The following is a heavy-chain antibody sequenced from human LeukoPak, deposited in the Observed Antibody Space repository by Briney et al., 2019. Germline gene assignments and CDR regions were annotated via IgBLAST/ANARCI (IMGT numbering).Heavy chain of an antibody. V-gene: IGHV1-18*01. J-gene: IGHJ6*02. D-gene: IGHD2-15*01. CDR1: GYTFTSYG. CDR3: ARAGELLLAYYYYYGMDV. CDR2: ISAYNGNT. Sequence: ASVKVSCKASGYTFTSYGISWVRQAPGQGLEWMGWISAYNGNTNYAQKLQGRVTMTTDTSTSTAYMELRSLRSDDTAVYYRARAGELLLAYYYYYGMDVWGQGTTVTVSS.